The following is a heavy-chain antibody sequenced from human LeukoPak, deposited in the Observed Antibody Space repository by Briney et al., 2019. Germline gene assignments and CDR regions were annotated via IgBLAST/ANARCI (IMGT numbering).Heavy chain of an antibody. CDR1: GYTFTDYY. V-gene: IGHV1-69-2*01. CDR3: ATYSSLNAREFQY. CDR2: VDPEDGET. J-gene: IGHJ1*01. Sequence: GASVKVSCKASGYTFTDYYMHWVQQAPGKGLEWMGRVDPEDGETIYAEKFQGRVTITADTSTDTAYMELSSLRSEDTAVYYCATYSSLNAREFQYWGQGTLVTVSP. D-gene: IGHD3-22*01.